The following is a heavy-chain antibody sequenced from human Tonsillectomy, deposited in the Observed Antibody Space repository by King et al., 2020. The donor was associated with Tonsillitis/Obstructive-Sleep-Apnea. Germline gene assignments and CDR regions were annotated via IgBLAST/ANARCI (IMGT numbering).Heavy chain of an antibody. CDR2: IYYTGST. CDR1: GGSISSYH. CDR3: AGGGHCSSTSCYMAFNI. J-gene: IGHJ3*02. V-gene: IGHV4-59*01. Sequence: VQLQESGPGLVKPSETLSLTCTVSGGSISSYHWSWIRQSPGRGLEWIGYIYYTGSTNYNPSLNSRVTMSVNTSKNQFSLKRSSVTAAATAVYYCAGGGHCSSTSCYMAFNIWGQGTMVTVSS. D-gene: IGHD2-2*02.